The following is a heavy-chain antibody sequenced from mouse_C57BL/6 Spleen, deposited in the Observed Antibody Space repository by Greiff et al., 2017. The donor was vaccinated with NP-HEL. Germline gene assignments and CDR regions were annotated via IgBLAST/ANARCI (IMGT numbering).Heavy chain of an antibody. CDR2: IDPETGGT. CDR1: GYTFTDYE. Sequence: QVQLKQSGAELVRPGASVTLSCKASGYTFTDYEMHWVKQTPVHGLEWIGAIDPETGGTAYNQKFKGKAILTADKSSSTAYMELRSLTSEDSAVYYCTPHYGNPFAYWGQGTLVTVSA. D-gene: IGHD2-1*01. J-gene: IGHJ3*01. CDR3: TPHYGNPFAY. V-gene: IGHV1-15*01.